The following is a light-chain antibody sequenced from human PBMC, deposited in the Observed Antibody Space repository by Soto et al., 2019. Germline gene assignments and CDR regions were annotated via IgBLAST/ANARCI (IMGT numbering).Light chain of an antibody. Sequence: EIVMTQSPATLSVSPGERATLSCRASHSVSINLAWYQQKPGQAPRLLIYGASTRATGVPDRFSASGSGTEFTLTISRLEPEDVAVYYCQQYATSPLTFGHGTKVDIK. J-gene: IGKJ1*01. CDR3: QQYATSPLT. CDR1: HSVSIN. CDR2: GAS. V-gene: IGKV3-15*01.